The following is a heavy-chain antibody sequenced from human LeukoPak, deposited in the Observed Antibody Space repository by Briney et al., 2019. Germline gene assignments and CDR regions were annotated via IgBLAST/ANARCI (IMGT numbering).Heavy chain of an antibody. CDR1: GFTVSSRY. D-gene: IGHD6-19*01. CDR2: IYSGTT. CDR3: ARESYSSGWYGRVGAFDI. V-gene: IGHV3-53*01. J-gene: IGHJ3*02. Sequence: GGSLRLSCAASGFTVSSRYMSWVRQAPGKGLEWVSLIYSGTTYYADSVRGRFTISRDNAKNSLYLQMNSLRAEDTAVYYCARESYSSGWYGRVGAFDIWGQGTMVTVSS.